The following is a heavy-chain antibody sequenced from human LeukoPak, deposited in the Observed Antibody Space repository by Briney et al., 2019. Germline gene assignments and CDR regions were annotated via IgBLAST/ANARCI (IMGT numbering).Heavy chain of an antibody. Sequence: GGSLRLSCAASGFTFSSYALTWVRQAPGKGLEWVSAVSASGSSTYYADSVKGRFTISRDNSKNTLYLQMNSLRAEDTAVYHCAKATATSGKPVFDYWGQGTLVTVSS. J-gene: IGHJ4*02. CDR1: GFTFSSYA. V-gene: IGHV3-23*01. CDR3: AKATATSGKPVFDY. D-gene: IGHD6-13*01. CDR2: VSASGSST.